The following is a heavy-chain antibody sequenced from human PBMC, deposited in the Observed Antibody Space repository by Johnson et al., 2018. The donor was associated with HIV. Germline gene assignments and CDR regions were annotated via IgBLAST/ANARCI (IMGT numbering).Heavy chain of an antibody. V-gene: IGHV3-30-3*01. D-gene: IGHD6-6*01. J-gene: IGHJ3*02. CDR2: ISYDGSNK. Sequence: QVQLVESGGGVVQPGRSLRLSCAASGFTFSSYAMHWVRQAPGKGLEWVAVISYDGSNKYYADSVKGGFTISRDNSKNTLYLQMNSLRAEDTTVYYCARDLPAIAARPGGAFDIWGQGTMVTVSS. CDR3: ARDLPAIAARPGGAFDI. CDR1: GFTFSSYA.